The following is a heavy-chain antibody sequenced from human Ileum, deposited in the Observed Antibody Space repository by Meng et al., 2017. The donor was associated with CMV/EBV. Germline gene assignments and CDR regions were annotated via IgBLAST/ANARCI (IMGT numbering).Heavy chain of an antibody. J-gene: IGHJ4*02. CDR2: IKKDGNEK. D-gene: IGHD6-6*01. CDR3: ANAPIAARQGYFDF. CDR1: GFTFSDYS. V-gene: IGHV3-7*01. Sequence: GESLKISCAASGFTFSDYSMTWVRQAPGKGLEWVAKIKKDGNEKFYVDSVKGRFTISRDNANNSVYLQMNSLRVEDTAVYYCANAPIAARQGYFDFWGQGALVTVSS.